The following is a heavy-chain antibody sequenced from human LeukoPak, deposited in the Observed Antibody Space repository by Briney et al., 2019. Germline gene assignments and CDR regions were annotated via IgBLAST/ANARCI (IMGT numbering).Heavy chain of an antibody. CDR3: ARVRRDSSGYYYPKYYFDY. D-gene: IGHD3-22*01. V-gene: IGHV4-34*01. CDR1: GGSFSGYY. Sequence: PSETLSLTCAVYGGSFSGYYWSWIRQPPGKGLKWIGEINHSGSTNYNPSLKSRVTISVDTSKNQFSLKLSSVTAADTAVYYCARVRRDSSGYYYPKYYFDYWGQGTLVTVSS. CDR2: INHSGST. J-gene: IGHJ4*02.